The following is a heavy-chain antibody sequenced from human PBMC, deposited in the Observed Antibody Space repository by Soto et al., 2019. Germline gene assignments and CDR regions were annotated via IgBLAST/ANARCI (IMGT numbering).Heavy chain of an antibody. J-gene: IGHJ4*02. V-gene: IGHV4-31*03. CDR2: IHYSGST. CDR3: ARHHSGSYPFDY. D-gene: IGHD1-26*01. Sequence: SETLSLTCTVSGGSINNDGYYWSWIRQHPGKGLEWIGYIHYSGSTWYNPSLKSRVTISVDTSKSQFSLKISSVTAADTAIYYCARHHSGSYPFDYWGQGTLVTVSS. CDR1: GGSINNDGYY.